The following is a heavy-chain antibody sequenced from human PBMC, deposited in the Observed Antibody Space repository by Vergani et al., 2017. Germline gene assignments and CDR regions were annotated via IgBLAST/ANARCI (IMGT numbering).Heavy chain of an antibody. CDR3: ARVGYSYGLDAFDI. D-gene: IGHD5-18*01. Sequence: EVQLLESGGGLVQPGGSLRLSCAASGFTFSSYWMSWVRQAPGKGLEWVANIKQDGSEKYYVDSVKGRFTISRDNAKNSLYLQMNSLRAEDTAVYYCARVGYSYGLDAFDIWGQGTMVTVSS. V-gene: IGHV3-7*03. CDR1: GFTFSSYW. J-gene: IGHJ3*02. CDR2: IKQDGSEK.